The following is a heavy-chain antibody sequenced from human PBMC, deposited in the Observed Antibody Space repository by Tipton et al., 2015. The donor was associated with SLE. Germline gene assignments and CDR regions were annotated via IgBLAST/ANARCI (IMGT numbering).Heavy chain of an antibody. V-gene: IGHV4-39*07. J-gene: IGHJ2*01. CDR2: IYYSGST. D-gene: IGHD2-15*01. Sequence: TLSLTCTVSGGSISSSSYYWGWIRQPPGKGLEWIGSIYYSGSTYYNPSLKSRVTISVDTSKNQFSLKLSSVTAADTAVYYCAGSGGDTWYFDLWGRGTLVTVSS. CDR1: GGSISSSSYY. CDR3: AGSGGDTWYFDL.